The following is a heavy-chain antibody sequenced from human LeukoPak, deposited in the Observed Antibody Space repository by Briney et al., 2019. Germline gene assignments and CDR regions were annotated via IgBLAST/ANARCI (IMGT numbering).Heavy chain of an antibody. CDR1: GFILSSYS. Sequence: GGSLRLSCGASGFILSSYSMKCVRQARGKGLEWVAAITSSGSYIYYADSVKGRFTISRGNSKNTLYLQMNSLRAEDTAVYYCAKSPLVATYGMDVWGQGTTVTVSS. CDR2: ITSSGSYI. CDR3: AKSPLVATYGMDV. J-gene: IGHJ6*02. V-gene: IGHV3-23*01.